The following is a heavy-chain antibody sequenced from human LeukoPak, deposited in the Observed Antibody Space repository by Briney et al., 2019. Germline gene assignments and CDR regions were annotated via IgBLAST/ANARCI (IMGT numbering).Heavy chain of an antibody. J-gene: IGHJ2*01. V-gene: IGHV4-59*01. CDR1: GGSISSYY. D-gene: IGHD3-10*01. CDR2: IYYSGST. CDR3: AGSGSGSYYSPWYFDL. Sequence: SETLSLTCTVSGGSISSYYWSWIRQPPGQGLEWIGYIYYSGSTNYNPSLKSRVTISVDTSKNQFSLRLSSVTAADTAVYYCAGSGSGSYYSPWYFDLWGRGTPVTVSS.